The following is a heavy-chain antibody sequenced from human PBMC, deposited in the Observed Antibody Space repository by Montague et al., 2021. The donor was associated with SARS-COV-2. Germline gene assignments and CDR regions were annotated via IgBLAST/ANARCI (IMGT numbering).Heavy chain of an antibody. CDR3: ARHLVYCSSTSCYEGRFDP. CDR1: GGSISSSSYY. J-gene: IGHJ5*02. CDR2: IYYSGSA. Sequence: SETLSLTCTVSGGSISSSSYYWGWIRQPPGKGREWIGSIYYSGSAYYNPALKSRVTISVYTSKNQFSLTLSSVTAADTALYYCARHLVYCSSTSCYEGRFDPWGQGTLVTVSS. D-gene: IGHD2-2*01. V-gene: IGHV4-39*01.